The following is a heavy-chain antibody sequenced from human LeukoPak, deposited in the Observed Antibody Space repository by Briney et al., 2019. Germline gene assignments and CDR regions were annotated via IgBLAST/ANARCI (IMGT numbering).Heavy chain of an antibody. V-gene: IGHV4-59*11. CDR3: AREGTDQYYYYYMDV. J-gene: IGHJ6*03. Sequence: PSEALSLTCTVSGGSISNHYWSWIRQPPGKRLEWIGYILYSGSTNYNPSLKSRVTISVDTSKNQFSLKLSSVTAADTAVYYCAREGTDQYYYYYMDVWGKGTTVTVSS. D-gene: IGHD3-10*01. CDR1: GGSISNHY. CDR2: ILYSGST.